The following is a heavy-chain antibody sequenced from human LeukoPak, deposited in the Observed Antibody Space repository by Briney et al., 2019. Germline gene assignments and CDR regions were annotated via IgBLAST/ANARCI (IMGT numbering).Heavy chain of an antibody. D-gene: IGHD4-17*01. J-gene: IGHJ2*01. V-gene: IGHV1-2*02. CDR3: ARGPRYGDDGSGFDL. Sequence: ASVKVSCKASGYTFTGYYMHWVRQAPGQGLEWMGWINPNSGGTNYAQKFQGRVTMTRDTSISTAYMELSSLRSEDTAVYYCARGPRYGDDGSGFDLWGRGTLVTVSS. CDR1: GYTFTGYY. CDR2: INPNSGGT.